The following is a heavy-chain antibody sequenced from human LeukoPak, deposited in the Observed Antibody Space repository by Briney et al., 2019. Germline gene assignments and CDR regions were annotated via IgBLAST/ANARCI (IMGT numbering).Heavy chain of an antibody. CDR1: GFTFSSYA. Sequence: GGSLRLSCAASGFTFSSYAMSWVRQAPGKGLEWVSAISGSGGSTYYADSVKGRFTISRDNAKNSLYLQMNSLRAEDTAVYYCARGQYDFWSGYSTGDYWGQGTLVTVSS. CDR2: ISGSGGST. J-gene: IGHJ4*02. D-gene: IGHD3-3*01. CDR3: ARGQYDFWSGYSTGDY. V-gene: IGHV3-23*01.